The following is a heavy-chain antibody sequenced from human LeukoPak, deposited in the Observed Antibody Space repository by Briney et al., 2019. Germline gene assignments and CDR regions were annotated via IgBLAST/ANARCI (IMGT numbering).Heavy chain of an antibody. V-gene: IGHV3-30-3*01. CDR1: GFTFSSYA. Sequence: GGSLRLSCAASGFTFSSYAMHWVRQAPGKGLEWVAVISYDGSNKYYADSVKGRFTISRDNSKNTLYLQMNSLRAEDTAVYYCAKDWGFDYWGQGTLVTVSS. D-gene: IGHD3-16*01. CDR2: ISYDGSNK. J-gene: IGHJ4*02. CDR3: AKDWGFDY.